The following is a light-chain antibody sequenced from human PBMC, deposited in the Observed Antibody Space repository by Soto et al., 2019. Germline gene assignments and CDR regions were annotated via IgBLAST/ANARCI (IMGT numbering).Light chain of an antibody. Sequence: QSVLTQPASVSGSPGQSIAISCTGTSSFVGAYNSVSWYQQHPGRAPKLMIHDVSNRPSGVSNRFSGSKSGNTASLTISGLHAEDEADYYCSSYTSSSTYVFGTGTKVTVL. J-gene: IGLJ1*01. CDR3: SSYTSSSTYV. CDR2: DVS. V-gene: IGLV2-14*03. CDR1: SSFVGAYNS.